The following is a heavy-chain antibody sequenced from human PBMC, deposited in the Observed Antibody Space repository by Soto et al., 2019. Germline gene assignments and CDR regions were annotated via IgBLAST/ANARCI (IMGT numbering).Heavy chain of an antibody. Sequence: QVQLVQSGAEVKKPGSSVKVSCKASGGTFSSYAISWVRQAPGQGLEWMGGIIPIPGTANNAQKFQGRVTITADESTIAAYMELSSLRSEDTAVYYCARSQGSSTSLEIYYYYYYGMDVWGQGTTGTVSS. J-gene: IGHJ6*02. CDR3: ARSQGSSTSLEIYYYYYYGMDV. CDR2: IIPIPGTA. V-gene: IGHV1-69*01. D-gene: IGHD2-2*01. CDR1: GGTFSSYA.